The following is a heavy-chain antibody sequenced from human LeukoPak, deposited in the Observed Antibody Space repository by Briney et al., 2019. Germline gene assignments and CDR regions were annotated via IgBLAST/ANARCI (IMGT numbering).Heavy chain of an antibody. D-gene: IGHD3-16*01. Sequence: GGSLRLSCAASGFTFSSYAMSWVRQAPEKGLEWVSTISGSGGSTYYTDSVRGRFTISRDNSKNTLYLQMNSLRAEDTAVYYCAKDWGEYFDYVWGSFTSFDSWGQGTLVTVSS. CDR2: ISGSGGST. V-gene: IGHV3-23*01. CDR1: GFTFSSYA. J-gene: IGHJ4*02. CDR3: AKDWGEYFDYVWGSFTSFDS.